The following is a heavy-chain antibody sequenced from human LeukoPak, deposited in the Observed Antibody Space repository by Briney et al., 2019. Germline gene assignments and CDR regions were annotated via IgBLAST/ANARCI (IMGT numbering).Heavy chain of an antibody. CDR3: ARGGSGWYGDY. V-gene: IGHV3-21*01. J-gene: IGHJ4*02. CDR1: GFTFSGYS. Sequence: PGGSLRLSCAASGFTFSGYSMNWVRQAPGKGLEWVSFISSSSSYIHYADSVKGRFTISRDNAKNSLYLQMNSLRAEDTAVYYCARGGSGWYGDYWGQGTLVTVSS. D-gene: IGHD6-19*01. CDR2: ISSSSSYI.